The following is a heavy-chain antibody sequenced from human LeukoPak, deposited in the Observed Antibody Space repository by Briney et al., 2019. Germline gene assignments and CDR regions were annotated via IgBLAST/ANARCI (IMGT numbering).Heavy chain of an antibody. Sequence: SGGSLRLSCAASGFTFSSYAMSWVRQAPGKGLEWVSAISGSGGSTYYADSVKGRFTISRDNSKNTLYLQMNSLRAEDTAVYYCAKDLSRQGKLWFGELLSPYRPFDAFDIWGQGTMVTVSS. CDR2: ISGSGGST. CDR1: GFTFSSYA. CDR3: AKDLSRQGKLWFGELLSPYRPFDAFDI. J-gene: IGHJ3*02. V-gene: IGHV3-23*01. D-gene: IGHD3-10*01.